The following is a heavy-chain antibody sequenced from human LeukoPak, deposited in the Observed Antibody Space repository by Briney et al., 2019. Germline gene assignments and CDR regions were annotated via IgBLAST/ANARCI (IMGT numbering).Heavy chain of an antibody. J-gene: IGHJ4*02. D-gene: IGHD3-10*01. CDR3: ARRRRNGSGDY. CDR2: MYHSGST. V-gene: IGHV4-38-2*02. CDR1: NYSISTDYY. Sequence: PSETLSLTCTVSNYSISTDYYWGWIRQPPGKGLEWIGTMYHSGSTNYNPSLKSRVTISVDTSKNQFSLKLSSVTAADTAVYYCARRRRNGSGDYWGQGTLVTVSS.